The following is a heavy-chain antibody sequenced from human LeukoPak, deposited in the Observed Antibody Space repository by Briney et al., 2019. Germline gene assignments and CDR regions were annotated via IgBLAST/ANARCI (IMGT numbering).Heavy chain of an antibody. Sequence: PSETLSLTCTVSGGSISSYYWSWIRQPPGKGLEWIGYIYYSGSTNYNPSLKSRVTISVDTSKNQFSLKLSSVTAADTAVYYCASMSDYYYYYGMDVWGQGTTVTVSS. CDR1: GGSISSYY. J-gene: IGHJ6*02. CDR3: ASMSDYYYYYGMDV. D-gene: IGHD3-16*01. CDR2: IYYSGST. V-gene: IGHV4-59*08.